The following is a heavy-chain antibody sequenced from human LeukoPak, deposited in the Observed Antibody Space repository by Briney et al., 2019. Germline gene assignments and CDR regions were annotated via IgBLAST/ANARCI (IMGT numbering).Heavy chain of an antibody. CDR3: ARETVGMDV. D-gene: IGHD1-14*01. CDR1: GYIFNSYA. Sequence: ASVKVSCKASGYIFNSYAMDWVRQAPGQGLEWMGWINTNTGNPTYAQGFTGRFVFSLDTSVSTAYLEISSLKAEDTAVYYCARETVGMDVWGQGTTVTVSS. V-gene: IGHV7-4-1*02. CDR2: INTNTGNP. J-gene: IGHJ6*02.